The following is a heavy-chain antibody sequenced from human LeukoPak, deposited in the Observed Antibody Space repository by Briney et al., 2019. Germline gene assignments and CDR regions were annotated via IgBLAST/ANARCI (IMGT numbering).Heavy chain of an antibody. CDR2: IYHSGST. CDR1: GYSISSGYY. J-gene: IGHJ3*02. D-gene: IGHD3-10*01. V-gene: IGHV4-38-2*01. CDR3: AYTDMVRGAPPASDI. Sequence: SETLSLTCAVSGYSISSGYYWGWTRQPPGKGLEWIGSIYHSGSTYYNPSLKSRVTISVDTSKNQFSLKLSSVTAADTAVYYCAYTDMVRGAPPASDIWGQGTMVTVSS.